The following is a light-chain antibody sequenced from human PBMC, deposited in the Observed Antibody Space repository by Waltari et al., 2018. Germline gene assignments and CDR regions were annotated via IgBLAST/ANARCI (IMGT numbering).Light chain of an antibody. Sequence: EIVLTQSPGTLSLSPGERATLSCRASQSVSSSYLAWYQQKPSQAPRLLIYGASSRATGIPDRFSGSGSGTDFTLTISRLEPEDFAVYYCQQYGSSPCTFGQGTKLEIK. CDR2: GAS. CDR3: QQYGSSPCT. V-gene: IGKV3-20*01. CDR1: QSVSSSY. J-gene: IGKJ2*02.